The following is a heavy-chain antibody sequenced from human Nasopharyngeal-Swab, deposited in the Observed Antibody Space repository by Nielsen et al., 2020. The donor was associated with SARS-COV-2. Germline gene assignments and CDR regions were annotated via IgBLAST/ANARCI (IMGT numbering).Heavy chain of an antibody. V-gene: IGHV3-53*04. J-gene: IGHJ6*02. CDR2: IYSGGST. CDR3: ARQGPHYYYYGMDV. Sequence: GESLKISCAASGFTVSSNYMSWVRQAPGEGLEWVSVIYSGGSTYYADSVKGRFTTSRHNSKNTLYLQMNSLRAEDTAVYYCARQGPHYYYYGMDVWGQGTTVTVSS. CDR1: GFTVSSNY.